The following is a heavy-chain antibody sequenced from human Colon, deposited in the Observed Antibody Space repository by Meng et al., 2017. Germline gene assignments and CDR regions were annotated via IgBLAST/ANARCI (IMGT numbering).Heavy chain of an antibody. CDR1: GFTFSSYW. V-gene: IGHV3-74*01. CDR3: ARDRAY. CDR2: INSDGSST. J-gene: IGHJ4*02. Sequence: GESLKISCAASGFTFSSYWMHWVRQVPGKGLGWVSRINSDGSSTSYADSVKGRFTISRDNAKNTLYLQMNSLRAEDTAVYYCARDRAYWGQGTRVTVSS.